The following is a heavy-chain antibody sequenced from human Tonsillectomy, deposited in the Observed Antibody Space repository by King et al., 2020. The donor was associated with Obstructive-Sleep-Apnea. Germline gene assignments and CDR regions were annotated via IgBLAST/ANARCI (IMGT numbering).Heavy chain of an antibody. J-gene: IGHJ6*02. D-gene: IGHD1-20*01. CDR1: RFTFSSYG. CDR3: AKVTGYNWNYYYGMDV. Sequence: VQLVKSGEGVVQPGRSLRLSCAASRFTFSSYGMHWVRQAPGKGLEWVAFIWVDGSNKYYTDSVKGRFTISRDNSKSTLYLQMNSLRAEDTAVYYCAKVTGYNWNYYYGMDVWGQGTTVTVSS. V-gene: IGHV3-33*06. CDR2: IWVDGSNK.